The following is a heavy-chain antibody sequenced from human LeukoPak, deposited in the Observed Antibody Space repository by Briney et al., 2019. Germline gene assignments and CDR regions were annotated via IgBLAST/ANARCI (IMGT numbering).Heavy chain of an antibody. D-gene: IGHD4/OR15-4a*01. CDR2: ISSNGSST. CDR1: GFTFSNYP. Sequence: GGSLRLSCAASGFTFSNYPMYWVRQAPGKGLEYVSGISSNGSSTHYADSVKGRFTISRDNSKNTLYLQMGSLRVEDMAVYYRARRGGANIYWYFDLWGRGTLVTVSS. V-gene: IGHV3-64*02. CDR3: ARRGGANIYWYFDL. J-gene: IGHJ2*01.